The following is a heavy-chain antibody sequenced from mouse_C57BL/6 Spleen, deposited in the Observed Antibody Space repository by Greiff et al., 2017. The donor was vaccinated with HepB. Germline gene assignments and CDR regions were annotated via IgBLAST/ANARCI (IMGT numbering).Heavy chain of an antibody. Sequence: VQLQQPGAELVRPGSSVKLSCKASGYTFTSYWMDWVKQRPGQGLEWIGNIYPSDSETHYNQKFKDKATLTVDKSSSTAYMQLSSLTSEDSAVYYCAREGAYYSNPFAYWGQGTLVTVSA. J-gene: IGHJ3*01. CDR3: AREGAYYSNPFAY. V-gene: IGHV1-61*01. D-gene: IGHD2-5*01. CDR1: GYTFTSYW. CDR2: IYPSDSET.